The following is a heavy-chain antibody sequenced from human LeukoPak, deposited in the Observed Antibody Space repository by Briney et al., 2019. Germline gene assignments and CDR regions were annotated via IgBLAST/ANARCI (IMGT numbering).Heavy chain of an antibody. J-gene: IGHJ1*01. CDR3: ARAPSVDWYKFQL. CDR1: GGSIMSRANY. CDR2: IYSSGHT. V-gene: IGHV4-31*03. D-gene: IGHD1-14*01. Sequence: YPSQTLSLTCTVSGGSIMSRANYWTWIRQPPGRGLEWIGYIYSSGHTYHNPSLRSRVFLSVDTSKRQLSLKLTSVTAADTAVYYCARAPSVDWYKFQLWGQGTLVTVSS.